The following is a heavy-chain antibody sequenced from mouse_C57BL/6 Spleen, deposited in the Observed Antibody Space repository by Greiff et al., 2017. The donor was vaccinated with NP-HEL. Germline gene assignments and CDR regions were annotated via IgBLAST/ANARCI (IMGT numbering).Heavy chain of an antibody. Sequence: EVQLQQSGAELVKPGASVKLSCTASGFNIKDYYMHWVKQRTEQGLEWIGRIDPEDGETKYAPKFPGKATITADTSPNTATLQLSSLTSEDTAVYYCARNYDDDGYFDYWGQGTTLTVSS. V-gene: IGHV14-2*01. CDR3: ARNYDDDGYFDY. D-gene: IGHD2-4*01. J-gene: IGHJ2*01. CDR1: GFNIKDYY. CDR2: IDPEDGET.